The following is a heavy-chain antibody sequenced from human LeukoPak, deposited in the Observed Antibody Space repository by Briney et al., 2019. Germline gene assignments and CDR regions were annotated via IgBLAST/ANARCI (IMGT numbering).Heavy chain of an antibody. CDR1: GYTFTGYY. V-gene: IGHV7-4-1*02. J-gene: IGHJ4*02. Sequence: VASVKVSCKASGYTFTGYYMHWVRQAPGQGLEWMGWINTNTGNPTYAQGFTGRFVFSLDTSVSTAYLQISSLKAEDTAVYYCARSYYYEQYYFDYWGQGTLVTVSS. CDR2: INTNTGNP. CDR3: ARSYYYEQYYFDY. D-gene: IGHD3-22*01.